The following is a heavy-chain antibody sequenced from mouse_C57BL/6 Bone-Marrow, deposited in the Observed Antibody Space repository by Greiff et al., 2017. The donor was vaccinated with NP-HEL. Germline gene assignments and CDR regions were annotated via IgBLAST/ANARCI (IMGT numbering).Heavy chain of an antibody. D-gene: IGHD2-4*01. J-gene: IGHJ1*03. CDR3: ARKGYYDYPYWYFDV. CDR1: GYSITSGYY. Sequence: EVKLQESGPGLVKPSQSLSLTCSVTGYSITSGYYWNWIRQFPGNKLEWMGYISYDGSNNYNPSLKNRISITRDTSKNQFFLKLNSVTTEDTATYYCARKGYYDYPYWYFDVWGTGTTVTVSS. CDR2: ISYDGSN. V-gene: IGHV3-6*01.